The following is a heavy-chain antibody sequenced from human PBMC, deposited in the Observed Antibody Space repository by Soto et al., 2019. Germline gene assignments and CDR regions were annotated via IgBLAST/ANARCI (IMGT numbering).Heavy chain of an antibody. CDR2: ISAYNGNT. Sequence: QVQLVQSGADVKKPGASVRVSCKASGYTFTTYDINWVRQAPGQGLEWMGWISAYNGNTNYAQNLQGRVTMTTDTSTSTAYMQLRILKSHDTALYYCAIHSGHHYHISGSYYSLSNYWGQGTLVTVSS. J-gene: IGHJ4*02. D-gene: IGHD3-3*01. CDR1: GYTFTTYD. V-gene: IGHV1-18*01. CDR3: AIHSGHHYHISGSYYSLSNY.